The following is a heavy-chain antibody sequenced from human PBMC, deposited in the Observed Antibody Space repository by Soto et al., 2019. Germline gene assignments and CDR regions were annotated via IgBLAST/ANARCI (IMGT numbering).Heavy chain of an antibody. CDR2: MSDNG. V-gene: IGHV3-23*01. D-gene: IGHD3-22*01. CDR1: GFMFNYYV. Sequence: GGSLGVSCKSSGFMFNYYVMSWVRQAPGKGLEWVSPMSDNGDSVKGRFTISRDNSKNTLYLQMTSLRAEDTAVYYCAKSLYYYDRNREGAFDAWGHGTEVTVSS. CDR3: AKSLYYYDRNREGAFDA. J-gene: IGHJ3*01.